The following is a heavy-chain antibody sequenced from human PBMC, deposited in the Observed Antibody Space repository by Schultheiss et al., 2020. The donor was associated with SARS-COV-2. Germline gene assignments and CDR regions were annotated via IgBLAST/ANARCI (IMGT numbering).Heavy chain of an antibody. J-gene: IGHJ6*02. V-gene: IGHV3-33*08. Sequence: GGSLRLSCAASGFTFSSYGMHWVRQAPGKGLEWVAVIWYDGSNKYYADSVKGRFTISRDNSKNTLYLQMNSLRAEDTAVYYCARASRTTVSLYYYGMDVWGQGTTVTVSS. CDR2: IWYDGSNK. CDR1: GFTFSSYG. D-gene: IGHD4-11*01. CDR3: ARASRTTVSLYYYGMDV.